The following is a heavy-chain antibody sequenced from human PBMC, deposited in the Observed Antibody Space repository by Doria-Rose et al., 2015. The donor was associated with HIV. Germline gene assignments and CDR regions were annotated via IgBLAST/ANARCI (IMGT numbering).Heavy chain of an antibody. CDR1: GGSISHYY. CDR2: IFYTGST. CDR3: AGVLSGTYDY. J-gene: IGHJ4*02. D-gene: IGHD1-26*01. V-gene: IGHV4-59*01. Sequence: QVQLQESGPGLVKPSETLSLTCSVSGGSISHYYWSWIRRPPGKGLEYIGDIFYTGSTNYSPSLKSRVSISIDTSKNKFSLRLSSVTAADTAVYYCAGVLSGTYDYWGQGTLVTVSS.